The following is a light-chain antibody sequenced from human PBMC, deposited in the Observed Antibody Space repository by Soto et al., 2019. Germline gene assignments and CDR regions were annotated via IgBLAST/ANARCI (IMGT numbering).Light chain of an antibody. V-gene: IGKV1-8*01. CDR1: QGISSY. Sequence: AIRMTQSPSSLSTSTGDRVTITWRASQGISSYLAWYQQKPGKAPKLLIYAASTLQSGVPSRFSGSGYGTDFTLTISCLQSEDFATYYCQQYYSYPRTFGQGTKVDIK. CDR2: AAS. J-gene: IGKJ1*01. CDR3: QQYYSYPRT.